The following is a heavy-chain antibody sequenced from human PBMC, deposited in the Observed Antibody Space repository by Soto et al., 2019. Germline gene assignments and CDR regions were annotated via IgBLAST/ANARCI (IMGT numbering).Heavy chain of an antibody. D-gene: IGHD3-10*01. CDR1: GGSVSSGSYY. J-gene: IGHJ4*02. CDR2: IYYSGST. V-gene: IGHV4-61*01. Sequence: PSETLSLTCTVSGGSVSSGSYYWSWIRQPPGKGLEWIGYIYYSGSTNYNPSLKSRVTISVDTSKNQFSLKLSSVTAADTAVYYCARSLLWFGELNWGQGTLFTVCS. CDR3: ARSLLWFGELN.